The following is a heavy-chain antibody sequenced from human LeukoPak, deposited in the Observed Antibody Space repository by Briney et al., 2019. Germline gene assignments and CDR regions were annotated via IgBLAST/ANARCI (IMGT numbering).Heavy chain of an antibody. CDR2: LSYDGSNK. D-gene: IGHD2-21*02. J-gene: IGHJ6*03. CDR3: ARAYCGGDCYLLVVDRRNYYMDV. V-gene: IGHV3-30*04. Sequence: GGSLRLSCAASGFTFSSSVMHWVRQAPGKGLEWVTILSYDGSNKYYADSVKGRFTISRDNSKNTVYLQMNSLRAEDTAVYYCARAYCGGDCYLLVVDRRNYYMDVWGKGTTVTVSS. CDR1: GFTFSSSV.